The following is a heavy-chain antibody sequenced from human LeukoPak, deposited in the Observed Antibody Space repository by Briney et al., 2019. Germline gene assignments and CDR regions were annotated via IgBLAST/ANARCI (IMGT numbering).Heavy chain of an antibody. CDR2: IRRKGNDYAT. CDR3: ARLGGSPPYFDY. CDR1: GFSFSGSA. D-gene: IGHD3-16*01. J-gene: IGHJ4*02. Sequence: PGGSLRLSXAASGFSFSGSAIHWVRQASGKGLEWVGHIRRKGNDYATAYTASVKGRFTISRDDSKNTAFLQMDSLKTEDTAVYLCARLGGSPPYFDYWGQGTLVTVSS. V-gene: IGHV3-73*01.